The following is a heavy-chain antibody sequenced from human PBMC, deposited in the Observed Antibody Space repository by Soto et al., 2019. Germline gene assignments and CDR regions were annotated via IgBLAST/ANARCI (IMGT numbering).Heavy chain of an antibody. V-gene: IGHV3-33*01. CDR1: GFSFSTYG. J-gene: IGHJ4*02. CDR2: IWFDGSKK. Sequence: QVQLVESGGGVVQPGRSLKLSCAASGFSFSTYGFHWVRQAPGKGPEWVAVIWFDGSKKYYADPVEGRFTISRDNSKNTLFLQMNTLRDEDTAVYYCARDPASVGYHFDLWGQGTLVTVSS. D-gene: IGHD6-13*01. CDR3: ARDPASVGYHFDL.